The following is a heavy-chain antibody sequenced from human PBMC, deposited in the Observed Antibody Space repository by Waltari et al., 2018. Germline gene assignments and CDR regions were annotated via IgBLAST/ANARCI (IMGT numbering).Heavy chain of an antibody. V-gene: IGHV1-24*01. Sequence: QVQLVQSGAEVKKPGASVKVSCKVSGYTLTAFSMHWVRQAPGKGLGWMGGFDPEDGETIYAQKFQGRVTMTEDTSTDTAYMELSSLRSEDTAVYYCATSSYCSGGSCYRSAEYFQHWGQGTLVTVSS. CDR2: FDPEDGET. CDR1: GYTLTAFS. D-gene: IGHD2-15*01. CDR3: ATSSYCSGGSCYRSAEYFQH. J-gene: IGHJ1*01.